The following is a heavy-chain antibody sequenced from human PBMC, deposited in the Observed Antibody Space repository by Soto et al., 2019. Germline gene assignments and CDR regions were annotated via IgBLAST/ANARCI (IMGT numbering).Heavy chain of an antibody. J-gene: IGHJ4*02. D-gene: IGHD6-19*01. Sequence: VQLVESGGGVVQPGRSLRLSCAASGFTFSDYAMHWVRQAPGKGLEWVAVVSHDGRNTHYADSVKGRFTISRVSSKNTVSLEMTSLRAEDTAVYYSAKGGRQWLVTSDFNYWGQGALVTVSS. CDR1: GFTFSDYA. CDR3: AKGGRQWLVTSDFNY. CDR2: VSHDGRNT. V-gene: IGHV3-30*18.